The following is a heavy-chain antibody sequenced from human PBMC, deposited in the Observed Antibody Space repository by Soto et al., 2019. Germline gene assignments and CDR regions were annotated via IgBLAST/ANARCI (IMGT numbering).Heavy chain of an antibody. CDR2: ISSSSSYI. CDR3: ARDRPVTTPPYYYYYYGMDV. D-gene: IGHD4-17*01. CDR1: GFTFSSYS. J-gene: IGHJ6*02. Sequence: SLRVSCAACGFTFSSYSMNWVRQAPGKGLEWVSSISSSSSYIYYADSVKGRFTISRDNAKNSLYLQMNSPRAEDTAVYYCARDRPVTTPPYYYYYYGMDVWGQGTTVTVSS. V-gene: IGHV3-21*01.